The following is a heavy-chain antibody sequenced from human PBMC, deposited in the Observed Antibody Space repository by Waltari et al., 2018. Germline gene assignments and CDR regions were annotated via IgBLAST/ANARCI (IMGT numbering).Heavy chain of an antibody. D-gene: IGHD3-22*01. Sequence: QLQLQESGPGLVKPSETLSLTCTVSGGSISSSSYYWGWIRQPPGKGLAWIVSIYYSGSTYSSPSLKSRVTISVDTSKNQFSLKLSSVTAADTAVYYCARQDCITMIVLDAFDIWGQGTMVTVSS. CDR2: IYYSGST. CDR1: GGSISSSSYY. V-gene: IGHV4-39*01. CDR3: ARQDCITMIVLDAFDI. J-gene: IGHJ3*02.